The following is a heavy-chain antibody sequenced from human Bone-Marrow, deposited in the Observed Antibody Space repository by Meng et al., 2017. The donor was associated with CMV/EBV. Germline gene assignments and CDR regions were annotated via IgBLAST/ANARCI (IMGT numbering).Heavy chain of an antibody. Sequence: ASVKVSCKASGYTFTSYGISWVRQAPGQGLEWMGWISAYNANTDYAQKFQGRVTMTRDTSISTAYMELSRLRPDDTAVYYCARRIAAQHNWFDPWGQGTLVTVSS. D-gene: IGHD6-6*01. V-gene: IGHV1-18*01. J-gene: IGHJ5*02. CDR1: GYTFTSYG. CDR3: ARRIAAQHNWFDP. CDR2: ISAYNANT.